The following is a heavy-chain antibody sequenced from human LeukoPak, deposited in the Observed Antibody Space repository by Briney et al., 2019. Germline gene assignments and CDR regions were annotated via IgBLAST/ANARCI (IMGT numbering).Heavy chain of an antibody. CDR1: SGSISSYY. Sequence: SETLSLTCTVSSGSISSYYWSWIRQPAGKGLEWIGRIYASGSTNYNPSLKSRVTMSVDTSKSQFSLKLISVTAADTAVYYCARDPRGIVGANHNWFDPWGQGTLVTVSS. D-gene: IGHD1-26*01. CDR3: ARDPRGIVGANHNWFDP. V-gene: IGHV4-4*07. J-gene: IGHJ5*02. CDR2: IYASGST.